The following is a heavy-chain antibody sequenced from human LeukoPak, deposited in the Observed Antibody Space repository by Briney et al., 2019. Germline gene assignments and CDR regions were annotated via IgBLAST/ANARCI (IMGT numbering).Heavy chain of an antibody. CDR2: TYYRSKWST. CDR3: ARDGGGSYFAH. V-gene: IGHV6-1*01. Sequence: SQTLSLTCAISGDSVSSNSAAWNWIRQSRSRGLEWLVRTYYRSKWSTDYAVSVRGRITINPDTSKNQFSLQLNSVTPEDTAVYYCARDGGGSYFAHWGQGTLVTVSS. D-gene: IGHD2-21*01. J-gene: IGHJ4*02. CDR1: GDSVSSNSAA.